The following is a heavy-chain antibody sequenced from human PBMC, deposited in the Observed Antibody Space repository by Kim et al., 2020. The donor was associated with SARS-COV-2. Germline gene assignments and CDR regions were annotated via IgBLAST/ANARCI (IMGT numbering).Heavy chain of an antibody. D-gene: IGHD3-22*01. Sequence: GGSLRLSCVASGFTLSAYAMSWVRQAPGKGLEWVSGISGTGANTQYADSAEGRLIISRDNSRNTLYLQLTGLRVEDTAIYYCVRDVYNDVVFDYWGQGTLVTVSS. V-gene: IGHV3-23*01. CDR3: VRDVYNDVVFDY. CDR2: ISGTGANT. J-gene: IGHJ4*02. CDR1: GFTLSAYA.